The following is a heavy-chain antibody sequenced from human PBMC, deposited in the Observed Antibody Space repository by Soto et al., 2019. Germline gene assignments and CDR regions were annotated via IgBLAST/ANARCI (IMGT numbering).Heavy chain of an antibody. J-gene: IGHJ3*02. CDR1: GFTFSSYG. Sequence: GGSLRLSCAASGFTFSSYGMHWVRQAPGKGLEWVAVIWYDGSNKYYADSVKGRFTISRDNSKNTLYLQMNSLRAEDTAVYYCASLILGYCSCTSCYGGSHDAFDSWGQGTMVTVSS. CDR2: IWYDGSNK. V-gene: IGHV3-33*01. D-gene: IGHD2-2*01. CDR3: ASLILGYCSCTSCYGGSHDAFDS.